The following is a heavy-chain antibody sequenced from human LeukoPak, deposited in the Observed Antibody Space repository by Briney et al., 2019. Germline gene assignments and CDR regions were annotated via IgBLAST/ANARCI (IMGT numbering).Heavy chain of an antibody. J-gene: IGHJ5*02. CDR3: GGGQGNNYGQS. Sequence: GGSLRLSCAASGFTVSANYMTWVRQASGQGLEWVSVIYSAGSKYYADSVKGRFTISRDNSKNTVYLQMINLRNDDTAMYYCGGGQGNNYGQSWGQGTLVTVSA. V-gene: IGHV3-53*01. D-gene: IGHD1/OR15-1a*01. CDR1: GFTVSANY. CDR2: IYSAGSK.